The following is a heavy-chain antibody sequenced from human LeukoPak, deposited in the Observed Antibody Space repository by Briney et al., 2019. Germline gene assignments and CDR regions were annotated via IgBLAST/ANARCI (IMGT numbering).Heavy chain of an antibody. D-gene: IGHD1/OR15-1a*01. J-gene: IGHJ4*02. V-gene: IGHV3-30*18. CDR2: ISPDGNIE. Sequence: PGGSLRLSCAASGFTFTTFGIHWVRQAPGKGLEWVAAISPDGNIEYYTDSVKGRFTISRDNSKNMIYLQMNGLRGEDSAVYYCAKINNDDDYWGQGTLVTVSS. CDR3: AKINNDDDY. CDR1: GFTFTTFG.